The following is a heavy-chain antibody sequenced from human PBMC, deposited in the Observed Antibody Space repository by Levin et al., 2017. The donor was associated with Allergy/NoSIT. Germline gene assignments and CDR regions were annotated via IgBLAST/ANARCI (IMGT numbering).Heavy chain of an antibody. J-gene: IGHJ4*02. D-gene: IGHD6-19*01. V-gene: IGHV1-8*01. CDR2: MNPSNGNT. CDR3: SRGLGWSDDF. CDR1: GYTFSSYD. Sequence: GGSLRLSCKASGYTFSSYDINWVRQATGQGLEWLGWMNPSNGNTGYAQKFQGRITMTRDTSINTAYMELSSLRSEDSAVYYCSRGLGWSDDFWGQGTLVTVSS.